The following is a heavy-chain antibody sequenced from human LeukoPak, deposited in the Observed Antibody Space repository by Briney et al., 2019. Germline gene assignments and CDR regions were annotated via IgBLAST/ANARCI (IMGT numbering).Heavy chain of an antibody. Sequence: ASVKVSCKASGYTFTSYYMHWVRQAPGQGLEWMGIINPSGGNTSYAQKFQGRVTMTRDMSTSTVYMELSSLRSEDTAVYYCGMVAARDYWGQGALVTVSS. CDR3: GMVAARDY. V-gene: IGHV1-46*01. J-gene: IGHJ4*02. D-gene: IGHD6-6*01. CDR2: INPSGGNT. CDR1: GYTFTSYY.